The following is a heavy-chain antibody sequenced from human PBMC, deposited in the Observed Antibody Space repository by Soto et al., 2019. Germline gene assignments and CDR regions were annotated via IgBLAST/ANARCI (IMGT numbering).Heavy chain of an antibody. CDR1: GFTFSSYA. CDR2: ISGSGGST. J-gene: IGHJ6*03. V-gene: IGHV3-23*01. Sequence: GGSLRLSCAASGFTFSSYAMSWVRQAPGKGLEWVSAISGSGGSTYYADSVKGRFTISRDNSKNTLYLQLNSLRAEDTAVYYCAKGLRRFLGGGYYYYYMDVWGKGTTVTVSS. D-gene: IGHD3-3*01. CDR3: AKGLRRFLGGGYYYYYMDV.